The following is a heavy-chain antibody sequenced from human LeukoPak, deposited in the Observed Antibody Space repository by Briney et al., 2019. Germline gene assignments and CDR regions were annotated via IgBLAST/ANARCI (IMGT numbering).Heavy chain of an antibody. CDR1: GFTFSSYA. J-gene: IGHJ3*02. D-gene: IGHD3-22*01. V-gene: IGHV3-23*01. CDR2: ISGSGGST. Sequence: PGGSLRLSCAASGFTFSSYAMSRVRQAPGKGLEWVSAISGSGGSTYYADSVKGRFTISRDNSKNTLYLQMNSLRAEDTAVYYCAKDRNTMIVVDPYDAFDIWGQGTMVTVSS. CDR3: AKDRNTMIVVDPYDAFDI.